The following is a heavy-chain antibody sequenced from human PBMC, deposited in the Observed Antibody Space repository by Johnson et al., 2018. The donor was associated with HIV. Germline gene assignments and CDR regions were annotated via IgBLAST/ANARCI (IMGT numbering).Heavy chain of an antibody. CDR3: ASITMIVVSNLGAFDI. Sequence: VQLVESGGGLVQPGGSLRLSCAASGFTVSSNYMSWVRQAPGKGLEWVSVIYSGGSTYYADSVKGRFTISRDNSKNTLHLQMNSLRAEDTAVYYCASITMIVVSNLGAFDIWGQGTMVTVSS. D-gene: IGHD3-22*01. CDR1: GFTVSSNY. CDR2: IYSGGST. J-gene: IGHJ3*02. V-gene: IGHV3-66*01.